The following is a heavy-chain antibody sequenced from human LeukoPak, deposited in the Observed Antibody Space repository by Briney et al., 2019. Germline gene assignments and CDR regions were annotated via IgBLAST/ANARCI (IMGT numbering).Heavy chain of an antibody. CDR3: ARDRGSSSWNPPGY. Sequence: ASVKVSCKASGYTFTGYYMHWVRQAPGQGLEWMGWINPNSGGTNYAQKLQGRVTMTRDTSISTAYMELSRLRSDDTAVYDCARDRGSSSWNPPGYWGQGTLVTVSS. CDR2: INPNSGGT. D-gene: IGHD6-13*01. CDR1: GYTFTGYY. J-gene: IGHJ4*02. V-gene: IGHV1-2*02.